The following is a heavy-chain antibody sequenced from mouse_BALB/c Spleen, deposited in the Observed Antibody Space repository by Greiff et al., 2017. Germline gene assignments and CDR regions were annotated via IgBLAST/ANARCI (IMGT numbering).Heavy chain of an antibody. D-gene: IGHD2-4*01. CDR3: NEGLRGDYAMDY. Sequence: EVKLQESGAELVRSGASVKLSCTASGFNIKDYYMHWVKQRPEQGLEWIGWIDPENGDTEYAPKFQGKATMTADTSSNTAYLQLSSLTSEDTAVYYCNEGLRGDYAMDYWGQGTSVTVSS. J-gene: IGHJ4*01. V-gene: IGHV14-4*02. CDR1: GFNIKDYY. CDR2: IDPENGDT.